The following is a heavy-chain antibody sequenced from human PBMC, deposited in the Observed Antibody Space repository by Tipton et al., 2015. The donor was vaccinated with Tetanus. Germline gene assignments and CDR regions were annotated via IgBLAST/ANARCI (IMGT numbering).Heavy chain of an antibody. CDR2: ISYDGTYT. D-gene: IGHD6-19*01. CDR3: AREGFVSGWRGMDA. J-gene: IGHJ6*02. CDR1: GFSLSAYW. Sequence: SLRLSCAASGFSLSAYWVHWVRQAPRKGLVWVSRISYDGTYTDYADSVKGRFIISRDNAKNTLYLQVNSLRADDTAVYYCAREGFVSGWRGMDAWGQGTTVTVSS. V-gene: IGHV3-74*01.